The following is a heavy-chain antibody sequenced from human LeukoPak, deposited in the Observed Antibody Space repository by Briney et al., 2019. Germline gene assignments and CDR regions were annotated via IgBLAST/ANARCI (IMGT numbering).Heavy chain of an antibody. D-gene: IGHD1-26*01. J-gene: IGHJ4*02. Sequence: GGSLRLSCAASGFTFSSYAMRWVRQAPGKGLEWVAVISYDGSNKYYADSVKGRFTISRDNSKNTLYLQMNSLRAEDTAVYYCASGSYYLFDYWGQGTLVTVSS. CDR1: GFTFSSYA. V-gene: IGHV3-30*04. CDR3: ASGSYYLFDY. CDR2: ISYDGSNK.